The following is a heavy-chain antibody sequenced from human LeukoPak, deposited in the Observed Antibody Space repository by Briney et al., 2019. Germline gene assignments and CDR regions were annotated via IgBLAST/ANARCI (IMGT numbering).Heavy chain of an antibody. CDR3: ATGDCSSTSCYGYY. V-gene: IGHV1-24*01. J-gene: IGHJ4*02. Sequence: ASVKVSCKVSGYTLTELSMHWVRQAPGKGLEWMGGFDPEDGETIYAQKFQGRVTMTEDTSTVTAYMELSSLRSEDTAVYYCATGDCSSTSCYGYYWGQGTLVTVSS. CDR1: GYTLTELS. D-gene: IGHD2-2*01. CDR2: FDPEDGET.